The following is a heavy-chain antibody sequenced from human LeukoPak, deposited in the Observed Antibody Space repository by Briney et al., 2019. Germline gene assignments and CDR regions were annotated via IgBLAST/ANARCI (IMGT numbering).Heavy chain of an antibody. Sequence: GGSLRLSCAASGFTFSSYGMHWVRQAPGQGLEWVSLISGDGVSTFFADSVKGRFSISRDNSKNSLFLEMSSLRTEDTAMYYCARESGKFDYWGQGTLVAVSS. J-gene: IGHJ4*02. CDR1: GFTFSSYG. V-gene: IGHV3-43*02. CDR2: ISGDGVST. CDR3: ARESGKFDY.